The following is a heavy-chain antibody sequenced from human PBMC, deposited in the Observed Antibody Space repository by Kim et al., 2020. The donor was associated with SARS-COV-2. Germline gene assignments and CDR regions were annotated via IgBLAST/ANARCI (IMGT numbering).Heavy chain of an antibody. D-gene: IGHD6-19*01. CDR2: ISESGGGT. V-gene: IGHV3-23*01. Sequence: GGSLRLSCAASGFTFTTYAMTWVRQAPGKGLEWVSDISESGGGTKYADSVKGRFTISRDNSKNTLYLQMNSLRAEDTAVYYCARGGQWRALDYGGQGTLVTVSS. J-gene: IGHJ4*02. CDR1: GFTFTTYA. CDR3: ARGGQWRALDY.